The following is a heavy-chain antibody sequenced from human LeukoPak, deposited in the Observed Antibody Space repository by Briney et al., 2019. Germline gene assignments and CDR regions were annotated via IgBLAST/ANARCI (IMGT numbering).Heavy chain of an antibody. J-gene: IGHJ4*02. CDR2: IYYSGST. Sequence: SETLSLTCTVSGGSISSSSYYWGWIRQPPGKGLEWIGYIYYSGSTSYNPSLKSRVTISVDTSKNQFSLKLTSVTAADTAVYYCARDTCTNGVCPDYWGQGTLVTVSS. V-gene: IGHV4-61*01. CDR1: GGSISSSSYY. CDR3: ARDTCTNGVCPDY. D-gene: IGHD2-8*01.